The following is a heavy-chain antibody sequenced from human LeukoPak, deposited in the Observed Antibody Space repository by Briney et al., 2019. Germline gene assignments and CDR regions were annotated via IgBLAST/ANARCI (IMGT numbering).Heavy chain of an antibody. D-gene: IGHD3-10*01. CDR2: ISSSSSYI. CDR3: ARDDYYGSGSYYNVGGMDV. CDR1: GFTFSSYA. Sequence: GGSLRLSCAASGFTFSSYAMTWVRQAPGKGLEWVSSISSSSSYIYYADSVKGRFTISRDNAKNSLYLQINSLRAEDTAVYYCARDDYYGSGSYYNVGGMDVWGQGTTVTVSS. J-gene: IGHJ6*02. V-gene: IGHV3-21*01.